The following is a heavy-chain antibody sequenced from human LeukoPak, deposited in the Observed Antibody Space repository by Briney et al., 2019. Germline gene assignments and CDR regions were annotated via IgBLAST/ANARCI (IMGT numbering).Heavy chain of an antibody. CDR3: AKVVVVPAAPKHENYYYYYGMDV. V-gene: IGHV1-18*01. CDR1: GYTFTSYG. CDR2: ISAYNGNT. J-gene: IGHJ6*02. Sequence: ASVKVSCKASGYTFTSYGISWVRQAPGQGLEWMGWISAYNGNTNYAQKLQGRVIMTTDTSTSTAYMELRSLRSDDTAVYYCAKVVVVPAAPKHENYYYYYGMDVWGQGTTVTVSS. D-gene: IGHD2-2*01.